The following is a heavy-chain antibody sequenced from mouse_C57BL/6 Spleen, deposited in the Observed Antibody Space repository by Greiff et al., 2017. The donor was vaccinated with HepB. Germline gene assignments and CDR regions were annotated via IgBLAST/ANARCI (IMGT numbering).Heavy chain of an antibody. CDR3: ARYYGSFMDY. CDR2: IYPSDSET. J-gene: IGHJ4*01. V-gene: IGHV1-61*01. D-gene: IGHD1-1*01. Sequence: QVQLQQPGAELVRPGSSVKLSCKASGYTFTSYWMDWVKQRPGQGLEWIGNIYPSDSETHYNQKFKDKATLTVDKSSSTAYMQLSSLTSEDSAVYYCARYYGSFMDYWGQGTSVTVSS. CDR1: GYTFTSYW.